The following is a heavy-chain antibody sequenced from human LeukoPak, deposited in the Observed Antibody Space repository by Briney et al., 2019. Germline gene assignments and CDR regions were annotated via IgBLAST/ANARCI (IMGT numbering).Heavy chain of an antibody. J-gene: IGHJ4*02. CDR3: AKGLELESRLEY. V-gene: IGHV3-74*01. D-gene: IGHD1-7*01. Sequence: GGSLRLSCAASGFSFSTSWMHWVRQAPGKGLVWVSRIHSDASSRIYADSVKGRFTISRDNAKNTLYLQMNSLRAEDTAVYYCAKGLELESRLEYWGQGTLVTVSS. CDR2: IHSDASSR. CDR1: GFSFSTSW.